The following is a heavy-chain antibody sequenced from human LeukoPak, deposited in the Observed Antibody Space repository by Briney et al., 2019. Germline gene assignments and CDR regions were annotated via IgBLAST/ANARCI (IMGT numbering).Heavy chain of an antibody. CDR3: ARGITIFGVVIKDI. V-gene: IGHV4-4*07. Sequence: SETLSLTCTVSGGSISSYYWSWIRQPAGKGLEWIGRIYTSGSTNYNPSLKSRVTMSVDTSKNQFSLKLSSVTAADTAVYYCARGITIFGVVIKDIWGQGTMVTVSS. D-gene: IGHD3-3*01. CDR1: GGSISSYY. CDR2: IYTSGST. J-gene: IGHJ3*02.